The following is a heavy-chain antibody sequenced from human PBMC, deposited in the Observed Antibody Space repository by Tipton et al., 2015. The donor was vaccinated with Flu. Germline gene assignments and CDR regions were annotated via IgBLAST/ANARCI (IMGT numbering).Heavy chain of an antibody. CDR2: ISPSGSSR. CDR3: ARGFIRLCDF. CDR1: GFTFSSYE. V-gene: IGHV3-48*03. J-gene: IGHJ4*02. Sequence: SLRLSCAASGFTFSSYEMNWVRQAPGKGLEWVSHISPSGSSRYYADSVKGRFTISRDNAKNSLYLQMNSLRAEDSAVYYCARGFIRLCDFWGQGTPVTVSS. D-gene: IGHD3-16*01.